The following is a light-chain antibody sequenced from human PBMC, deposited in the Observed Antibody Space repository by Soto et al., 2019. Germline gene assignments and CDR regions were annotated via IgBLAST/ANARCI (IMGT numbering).Light chain of an antibody. CDR1: QTLTNTS. J-gene: IGKJ1*01. V-gene: IGKV3-20*01. Sequence: EIVLTQSPGTLSLSPGERATLSCRASQTLTNTSLAWYQQKPGQAPRLLIFDASTRATGIPDRFSGSGSGTDFTLTISRLEPEDFAVYCCQLYGVSPKTFGQGTNVEVK. CDR2: DAS. CDR3: QLYGVSPKT.